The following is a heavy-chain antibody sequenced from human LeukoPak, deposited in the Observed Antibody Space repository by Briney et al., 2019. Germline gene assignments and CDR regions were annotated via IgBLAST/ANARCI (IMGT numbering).Heavy chain of an antibody. CDR1: GFTFSTYG. CDR2: IWAAGSNK. CDR3: VKESGPFGAFDV. V-gene: IGHV3-30*18. J-gene: IGHJ3*01. D-gene: IGHD3-10*01. Sequence: GTSLRLSCAASGFTFSTYGMHWVRQAPGKGLEGVVVIWAAGSNKFYADSVKGRFTVSRDNSRNTLSLQMNSLRIEDTAMYYCVKESGPFGAFDVWGQGTMVTVS.